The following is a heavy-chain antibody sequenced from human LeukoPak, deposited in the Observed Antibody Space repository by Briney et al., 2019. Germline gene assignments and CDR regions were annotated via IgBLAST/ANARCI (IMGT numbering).Heavy chain of an antibody. J-gene: IGHJ4*02. CDR3: ARDPLYSSGWYAFDY. Sequence: GGSLRLSCAASGFTFSSYSMNWVRQAPGKGLEWVSSISSSSSYIYYADSVKGRFTISRDNTKNSLYLQMNSLRAEDTAVYYGARDPLYSSGWYAFDYWGQGTLVTVSS. CDR1: GFTFSSYS. V-gene: IGHV3-21*01. CDR2: ISSSSSYI. D-gene: IGHD6-19*01.